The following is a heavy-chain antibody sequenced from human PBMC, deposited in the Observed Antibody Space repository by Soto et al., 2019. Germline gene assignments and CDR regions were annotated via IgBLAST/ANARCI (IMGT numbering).Heavy chain of an antibody. J-gene: IGHJ6*02. D-gene: IGHD6-19*01. CDR2: IYTSGST. CDR3: AREGYSSGWYGENYYYYGMDI. V-gene: IGHV4-4*07. CDR1: GGSISSYY. Sequence: SETLSLTCTVSGGSISSYYWSWIRQPAGKGLEWIGRIYTSGSTNYNPSLKSRVTMSVDTSKNQFSLKLSSVTAADTAVYYCAREGYSSGWYGENYYYYGMDIWGQGTTVT.